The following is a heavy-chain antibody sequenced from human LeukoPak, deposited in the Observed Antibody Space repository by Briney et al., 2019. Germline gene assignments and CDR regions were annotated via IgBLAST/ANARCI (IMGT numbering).Heavy chain of an antibody. CDR1: GFTFSTSA. J-gene: IGHJ4*02. CDR2: IDYDSSHI. CDR3: TRDTLRYLRVGHYDY. V-gene: IGHV3-21*01. Sequence: GGSLRLSCAASGFTFSTSAMNWVRQVPGKGLEWVSPIDYDSSHIYYAASVRGRFTISRDNARNSVYLQMDSLRVEDTAVYYCTRDTLRYLRVGHYDYWGQGTLVAVSS. D-gene: IGHD3-9*01.